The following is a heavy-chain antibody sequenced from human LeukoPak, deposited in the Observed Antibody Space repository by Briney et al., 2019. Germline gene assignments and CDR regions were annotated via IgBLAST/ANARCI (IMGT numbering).Heavy chain of an antibody. CDR3: ARGPYYGSGRLYNWFDP. D-gene: IGHD3-10*01. CDR1: GYTFTSYY. V-gene: IGHV1-46*01. J-gene: IGHJ5*02. CDR2: INPSGGST. Sequence: GASVKVSCKASGYTFTSYYMHWVRQAPGQGLEWMGIINPSGGSTSYAQKFQGRVTMTRDTSTSTVYMELSSLRSEDTAVYYCARGPYYGSGRLYNWFDPWGQGTLVTVSS.